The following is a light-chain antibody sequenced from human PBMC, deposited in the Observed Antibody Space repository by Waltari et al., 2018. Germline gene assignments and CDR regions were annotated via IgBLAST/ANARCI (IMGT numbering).Light chain of an antibody. CDR3: QHYNDWPPWT. Sequence: DIVLTQSPATLSLSPGERATLSCRASQHINMNLAWYQQKPGQAPRLLFYGASTRESGVPARFSDSGSGTEFTLTISSLQSEDFGLYYCQHYNDWPPWTFGQGTRVE. V-gene: IGKV3-15*01. CDR2: GAS. J-gene: IGKJ1*01. CDR1: QHINMN.